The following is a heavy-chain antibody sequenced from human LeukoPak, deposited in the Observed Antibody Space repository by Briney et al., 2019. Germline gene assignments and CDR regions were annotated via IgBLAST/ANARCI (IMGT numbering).Heavy chain of an antibody. D-gene: IGHD5-12*01. CDR2: INQGGSVK. Sequence: GGSLRLSCAASGFSFRDFWMTWVRRAPGKGLEWVANINQGGSVKYYVDSVKGRFTISRDDAKSSLYVQMNSLRDEDTAVYYCARFGYSGWNLEYWGQGTLVTVSS. CDR1: GFSFRDFW. V-gene: IGHV3-7*01. CDR3: ARFGYSGWNLEY. J-gene: IGHJ4*02.